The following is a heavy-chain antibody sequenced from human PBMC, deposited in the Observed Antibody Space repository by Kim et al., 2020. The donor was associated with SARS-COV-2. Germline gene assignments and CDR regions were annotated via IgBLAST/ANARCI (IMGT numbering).Heavy chain of an antibody. CDR1: GGTFSSYA. Sequence: SVKVSCKASGGTFSSYAISWVRQAPGQGLEWMGGIIPIFGTANYAQKFQGRVTITADESTSTAYMELSSLRSEDTAVYYCARVVIGLNPATYYYYGMDVWGQGTTVTVSS. CDR3: ARVVIGLNPATYYYYGMDV. J-gene: IGHJ6*02. CDR2: IIPIFGTA. V-gene: IGHV1-69*13. D-gene: IGHD3-22*01.